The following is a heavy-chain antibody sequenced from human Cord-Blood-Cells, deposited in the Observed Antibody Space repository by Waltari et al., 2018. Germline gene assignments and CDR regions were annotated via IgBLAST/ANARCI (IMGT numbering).Heavy chain of an antibody. D-gene: IGHD3-16*01. CDR1: GGSFSGYY. Sequence: QVQLQQWGAGLLKPSETLSLTCAVYGGSFSGYYWSWSRQPPGKGLEWIGEINHSGSTNYNPSLKSRVTISVDTSKNQFSLKLSSVTAADTAVYYCARRGGAPDAFDIWGQGTMVTVSS. J-gene: IGHJ3*02. V-gene: IGHV4-34*01. CDR3: ARRGGAPDAFDI. CDR2: INHSGST.